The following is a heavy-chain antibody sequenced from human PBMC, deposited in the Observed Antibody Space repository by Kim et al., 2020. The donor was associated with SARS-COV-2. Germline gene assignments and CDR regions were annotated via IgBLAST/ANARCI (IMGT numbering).Heavy chain of an antibody. D-gene: IGHD6-13*01. CDR2: INSSGGST. V-gene: IGHV1-46*01. CDR3: STNLGFSSSWYEVAYYYYG. CDR1: GYSFTSHY. J-gene: IGHJ6*01. Sequence: ASVKVSCKASGYSFTSHYMHWVRQAPGQGLEWMGIINSSGGSTFYAQKFQGRVTMTRDTSTSTAYMELSSLRSEDTAVYYCSTNLGFSSSWYEVAYYYYG.